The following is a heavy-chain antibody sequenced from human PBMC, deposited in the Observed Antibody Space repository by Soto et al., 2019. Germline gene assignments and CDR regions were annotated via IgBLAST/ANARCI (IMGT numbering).Heavy chain of an antibody. V-gene: IGHV4-34*01. CDR3: ARTILWFGAYYMDV. Sequence: PSETLSLSCAVSGGSFSGYYWCWIRLPPGKGLEWIGEINHSGSTNYNPSLKSRVTISVDTSKNQFSLKLSSVTAADTAVYYCARTILWFGAYYMDVWGKGTTVTVSS. CDR1: GGSFSGYY. D-gene: IGHD3-10*01. J-gene: IGHJ6*03. CDR2: INHSGST.